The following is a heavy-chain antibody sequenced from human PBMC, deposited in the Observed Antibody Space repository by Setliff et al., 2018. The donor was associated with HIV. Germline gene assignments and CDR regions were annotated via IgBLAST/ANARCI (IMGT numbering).Heavy chain of an antibody. D-gene: IGHD3-16*01. V-gene: IGHV4-31*02. Sequence: SETLSLTCTVSGFTFDDYGMSWIRQPPGKGLEWIGYIYYSGSTYYNPSLKRRVTISVDTSKNQFSLKLTSVTAADAAVYFCARDLDFVWGAPADWSQGTLVTVSS. CDR2: IYYSGST. CDR1: GFTFDDYG. J-gene: IGHJ4*02. CDR3: ARDLDFVWGAPAD.